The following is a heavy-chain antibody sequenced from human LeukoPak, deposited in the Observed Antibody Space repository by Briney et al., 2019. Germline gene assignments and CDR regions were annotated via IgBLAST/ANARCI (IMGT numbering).Heavy chain of an antibody. D-gene: IGHD6-19*01. CDR1: GSTFTDYY. Sequence: ASVKVSCKASGSTFTDYYMHWVRQAPGQGLEWMGWINPNSGGTNYAQKFQGRVTMTRDTSISTAYMELSRLRSDDTAVYYCARVLRIAVADDAFDIWGQGTMVTVSS. CDR2: INPNSGGT. CDR3: ARVLRIAVADDAFDI. V-gene: IGHV1-2*02. J-gene: IGHJ3*02.